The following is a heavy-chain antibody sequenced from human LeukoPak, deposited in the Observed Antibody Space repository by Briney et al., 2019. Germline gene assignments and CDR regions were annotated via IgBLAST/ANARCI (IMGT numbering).Heavy chain of an antibody. J-gene: IGHJ4*02. CDR1: GGSIGSNSYY. CDR2: IYYSGNT. CDR3: ARGYSGSGSYSYFFDY. D-gene: IGHD3-10*01. Sequence: SETLSLICTVSGGSIGSNSYYWGWIRQPPGKGLEWIGSIYYSGNTYYNPSLKSRVTISVDTSENQFSLKLSSVTAADTAVYYCARGYSGSGSYSYFFDYWGQGTLVTFSS. V-gene: IGHV4-39*07.